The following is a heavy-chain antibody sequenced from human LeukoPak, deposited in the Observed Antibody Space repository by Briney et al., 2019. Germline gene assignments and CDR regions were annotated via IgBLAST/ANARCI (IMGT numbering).Heavy chain of an antibody. CDR1: GYIFSDYY. V-gene: IGHV1-2*02. J-gene: IGHJ4*02. CDR2: INPKSGAA. CDR3: ARGAEAETSPLDF. Sequence: WASVKVSCKASGYIFSDYYMHWVRQAPGQGLEWLGWINPKSGAADYAQQFRGRVTMTRDTSINTGYMEMKRVTSDDTAVYYCARGAEAETSPLDFWGQGTLVIVS. D-gene: IGHD6-13*01.